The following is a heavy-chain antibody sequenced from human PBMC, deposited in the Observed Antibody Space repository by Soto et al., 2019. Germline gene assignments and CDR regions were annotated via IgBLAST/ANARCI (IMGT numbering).Heavy chain of an antibody. CDR1: GGTFSSYA. Sequence: ASVKVSCKASGGTFSSYAISWVRQAPGQGLEWMGGIIPIFGTANYAQKFQGRVTITADESTSTAYMELSSLRSEDTAVYYCARKEASSDYVWGSYRYTVVPYYGMDVWGQGTTVTVSS. CDR3: ARKEASSDYVWGSYRYTVVPYYGMDV. D-gene: IGHD3-16*02. V-gene: IGHV1-69*13. CDR2: IIPIFGTA. J-gene: IGHJ6*02.